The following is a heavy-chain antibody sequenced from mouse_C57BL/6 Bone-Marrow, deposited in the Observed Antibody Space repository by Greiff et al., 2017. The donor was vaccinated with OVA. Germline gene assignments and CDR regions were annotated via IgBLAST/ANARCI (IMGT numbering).Heavy chain of an antibody. CDR2: ISYDGSN. CDR1: GYSITSGYY. D-gene: IGHD1-1*01. J-gene: IGHJ2*01. V-gene: IGHV3-6*01. Sequence: EVQLQQPGPGLVKPSQSLSLTCSVTGYSITSGYYWNWIRQFPGNKLEWMGYISYDGSNNYNPSLKNRISFTRDTSKNQFFLKLNSVTTEDTATYYCARDPPHYGSRGGYWGQGTTRTVSS. CDR3: ARDPPHYGSRGGY.